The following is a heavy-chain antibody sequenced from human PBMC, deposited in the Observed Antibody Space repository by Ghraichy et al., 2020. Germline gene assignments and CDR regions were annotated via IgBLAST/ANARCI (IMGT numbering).Heavy chain of an antibody. J-gene: IGHJ4*02. D-gene: IGHD6-19*01. CDR3: ARCAPWLDIDY. CDR1: GFTFGTFS. Sequence: GGSLRLSCAASGFTFGTFSMNWVRQAPGKGLEWVSYISTSSLTIYYADSVKGRFTISRDNAKNSLYLQMNILRDEDTAVYYCARCAPWLDIDYWGQGTLVTVPS. V-gene: IGHV3-48*02. CDR2: ISTSSLTI.